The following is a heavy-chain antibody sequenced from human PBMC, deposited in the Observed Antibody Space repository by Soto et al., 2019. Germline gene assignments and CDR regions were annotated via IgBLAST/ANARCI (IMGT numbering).Heavy chain of an antibody. CDR3: ARGRYGDY. J-gene: IGHJ4*02. V-gene: IGHV1-18*01. CDR1: GYTFTSYG. CDR2: ISAHNGNT. Sequence: QVHLVQSGAEVKKPGASVKVSCKASGYTFTSYGITWVRQAPGQGLEWMGWISAHNGNTDYAQKLQGRVIVTRDTSTSTDYMELRSLRSDDKAVYYCARGRYGDYWGQGALVTVSS. D-gene: IGHD1-1*01.